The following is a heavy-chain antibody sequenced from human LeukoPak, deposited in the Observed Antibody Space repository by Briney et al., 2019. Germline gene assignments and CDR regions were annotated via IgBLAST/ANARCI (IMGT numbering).Heavy chain of an antibody. CDR1: GGSISRNY. CDR3: ARHSSDYYGPFDY. CDR2: LYNSGST. J-gene: IGHJ4*02. V-gene: IGHV4-59*08. D-gene: IGHD4-17*01. Sequence: PSETLSLTCTVSGGSISRNYWSWIRQPPGKGLEWIGYLYNSGSTSYNPSLKSRATISGDTSKNQFSLKLSSVTAADTAVYFCARHSSDYYGPFDYWGQGTLVTVSS.